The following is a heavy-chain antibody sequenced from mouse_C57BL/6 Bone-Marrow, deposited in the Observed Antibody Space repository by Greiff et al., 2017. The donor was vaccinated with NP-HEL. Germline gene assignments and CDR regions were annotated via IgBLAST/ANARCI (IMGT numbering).Heavy chain of an antibody. J-gene: IGHJ3*01. D-gene: IGHD2-4*01. Sequence: QVQLQQPGAELVKPGASVKLSCKASGYTFTSYWMHWVKQRPGQGLEWIGMIHPNGGSTNYNEKFKSKSTLTVDKSSSTAYMQLSSLTSEDSAVYYGARKKVTYEYDASWCDYWGQGTLVTVSA. CDR3: ARKKVTYEYDASWCDY. V-gene: IGHV1-64*01. CDR1: GYTFTSYW. CDR2: IHPNGGST.